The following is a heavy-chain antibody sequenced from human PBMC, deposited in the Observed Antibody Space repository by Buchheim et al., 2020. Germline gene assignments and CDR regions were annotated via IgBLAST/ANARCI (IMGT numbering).Heavy chain of an antibody. D-gene: IGHD2-2*01. Sequence: QVQLQESGPGLVKPSGTLSLTCAVSGGSITSSHWWTWVRQPPGKGMEWIGEIYHTGSTNYRPSLASRVTILVDRSKKQFSLTLRSVTAADTGFYYCARDPSSSATFDSWGQGTL. J-gene: IGHJ5*01. CDR1: GGSITSSHW. V-gene: IGHV4-4*02. CDR2: IYHTGST. CDR3: ARDPSSSATFDS.